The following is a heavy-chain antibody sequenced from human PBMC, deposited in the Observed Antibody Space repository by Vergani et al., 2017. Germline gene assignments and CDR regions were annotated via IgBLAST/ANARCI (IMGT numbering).Heavy chain of an antibody. J-gene: IGHJ3*02. CDR1: GGSISSGSYY. D-gene: IGHD2-21*01. CDR3: ARHEYCGGDCYSGAFDI. CDR2: IYTSGST. Sequence: QVQLQESGPGLVKPSQTLSLTCTVSGGSISSGSYYWSWIRQPAGKGLEWIGRIYTSGSTNYNPSLKSRVTISVDTSKNQFSLKLSSVTAADTAVYYCARHEYCGGDCYSGAFDIWGQGTMVTVSS. V-gene: IGHV4-61*02.